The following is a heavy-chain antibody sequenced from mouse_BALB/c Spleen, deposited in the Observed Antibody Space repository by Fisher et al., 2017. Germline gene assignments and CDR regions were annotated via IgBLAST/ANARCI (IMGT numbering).Heavy chain of an antibody. V-gene: IGHV5-6-5*01. Sequence: RFTISRDNARNILYLQMSSLRSEDTAMYYCARHGITTRYYFDYWGQGTTLTVSS. D-gene: IGHD2-4*01. J-gene: IGHJ2*01. CDR3: ARHGITTRYYFDY.